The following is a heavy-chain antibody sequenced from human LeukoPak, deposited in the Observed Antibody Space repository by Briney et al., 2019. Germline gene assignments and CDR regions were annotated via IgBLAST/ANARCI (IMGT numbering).Heavy chain of an antibody. J-gene: IGHJ3*02. CDR1: GFTFSSYG. CDR3: ARGEMITFGGVIVISTFDI. D-gene: IGHD3-16*02. V-gene: IGHV3-30*02. CDR2: IRYDGSNK. Sequence: PGGSLRLSCAASGFTFSSYGMHWVRQAPGKGLEWVAFIRYDGSNKYYADSVKGRFTISRDNSKNTLYLQMNSLRAEDTAVYYCARGEMITFGGVIVISTFDIWGQGTMVTVS.